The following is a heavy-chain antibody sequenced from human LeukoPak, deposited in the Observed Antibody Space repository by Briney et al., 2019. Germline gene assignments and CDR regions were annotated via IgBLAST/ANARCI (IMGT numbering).Heavy chain of an antibody. CDR2: ISAGGGST. J-gene: IGHJ4*02. CDR1: GLTFSDYS. Sequence: PGGSLRLSCAASGLTFSDYSMTWVRQAPGKGLFWVSGISAGGGSTYYADSVKGRFTISRDNSKNTVYLQINSLRAEDTAVYYCARYGDYVGYWGQGTLVTVSS. CDR3: ARYGDYVGY. V-gene: IGHV3-23*01. D-gene: IGHD4-17*01.